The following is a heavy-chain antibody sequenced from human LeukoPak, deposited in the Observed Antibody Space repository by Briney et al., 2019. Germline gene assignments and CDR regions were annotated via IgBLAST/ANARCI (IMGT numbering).Heavy chain of an antibody. CDR2: IGGNHGGT. V-gene: IGHV3-23*01. J-gene: IGHJ4*02. Sequence: GESLRLSCAASGFTFSSFAMGWVRQAPGKGLEWVSSIGGNHGGTYFADSVKGRFTISRDNSKNTLFLQMNSLRAEDTAVYYCAKGSAVAGMYYFDYWGQGTLVTVSS. CDR1: GFTFSSFA. CDR3: AKGSAVAGMYYFDY. D-gene: IGHD6-19*01.